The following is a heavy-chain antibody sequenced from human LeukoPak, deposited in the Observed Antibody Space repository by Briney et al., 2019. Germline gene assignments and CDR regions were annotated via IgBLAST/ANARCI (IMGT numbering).Heavy chain of an antibody. Sequence: PGGSLRLSCAASGFTFSSYWMNWVRQAPGKGLEWVANIKQDGSEKSYVDSVKGRFTISRDNAKNSLYLQMNSLRAEDTAVYYCASLRAAGTRNFDYWGQGTLVTVSS. CDR2: IKQDGSEK. CDR3: ASLRAAGTRNFDY. V-gene: IGHV3-7*02. J-gene: IGHJ4*02. CDR1: GFTFSSYW. D-gene: IGHD6-13*01.